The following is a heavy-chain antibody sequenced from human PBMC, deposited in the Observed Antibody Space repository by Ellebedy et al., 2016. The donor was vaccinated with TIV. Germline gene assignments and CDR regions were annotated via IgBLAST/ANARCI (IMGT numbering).Heavy chain of an antibody. Sequence: GESLKISCAASGFTFSSYAMHWVRQAPGKGLEWVAIISYDGSNKYYAGSVKGRFTISRDNSKNTLYLQMNSLRGEDTAVYYCAKEEWWRFDYWGQGTVVTVSS. CDR1: GFTFSSYA. J-gene: IGHJ4*02. CDR3: AKEEWWRFDY. CDR2: ISYDGSNK. V-gene: IGHV3-30-3*02. D-gene: IGHD2-15*01.